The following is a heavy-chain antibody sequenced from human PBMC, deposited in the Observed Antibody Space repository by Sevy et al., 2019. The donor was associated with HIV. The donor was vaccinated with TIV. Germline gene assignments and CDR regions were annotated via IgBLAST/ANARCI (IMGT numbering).Heavy chain of an antibody. Sequence: SETLSLTCTVSGDSISNYFWSWIRQPPGKELEWIGYIYYSRSTNYNPSLKSRVTISVDTSKNQFSLRLNSVTAADSAVYYCARDYYDNRPRGFDPWGQGTLVTVSS. D-gene: IGHD3-22*01. CDR3: ARDYYDNRPRGFDP. CDR2: IYYSRST. V-gene: IGHV4-59*01. J-gene: IGHJ5*02. CDR1: GDSISNYF.